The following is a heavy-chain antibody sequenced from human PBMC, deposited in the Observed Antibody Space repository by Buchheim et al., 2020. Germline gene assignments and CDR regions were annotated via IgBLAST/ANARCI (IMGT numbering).Heavy chain of an antibody. CDR1: GFTFSSYS. D-gene: IGHD2-15*01. J-gene: IGHJ6*02. V-gene: IGHV3-21*01. CDR3: ARRNCSGGSCYSTDYYYYYGMDV. CDR2: ISSSSSYI. Sequence: EVQLVESGGGLVKPGGSLRLSCAASGFTFSSYSMNWVRQAPGKGLEWVSSISSSSSYIYYADSVKGRFTIPRNHAKNSLYLQMNSLRAEDTAVYYCARRNCSGGSCYSTDYYYYYGMDVWGQGTT.